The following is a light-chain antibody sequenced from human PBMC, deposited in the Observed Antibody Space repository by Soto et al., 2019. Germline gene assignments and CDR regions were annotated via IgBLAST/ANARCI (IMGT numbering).Light chain of an antibody. CDR1: QSVSSN. Sequence: EIVMTHSLATLSVSPGEGVTLSCRASQSVSSNLAWYQQRPGQAPRLLIYGASSRATGIPARFSGSGSGTEFTLTISSLQSEDFAVYYCQQYNNWPPTFGPGTKWIS. CDR3: QQYNNWPPT. CDR2: GAS. V-gene: IGKV3-15*01. J-gene: IGKJ3*01.